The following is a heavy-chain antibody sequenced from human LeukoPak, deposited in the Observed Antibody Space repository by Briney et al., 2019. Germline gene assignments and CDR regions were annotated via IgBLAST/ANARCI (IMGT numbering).Heavy chain of an antibody. CDR2: ISGRGGST. Sequence: GGSLRLSCAASGFTFSSYAMSWVRQAPGKGLEWVSAISGRGGSTYYADSVKGRFTISRDSSKNTLYLQMNSLRAEDTGVYYCAKDPLYCSGGSCYPTYAFDIWGQGTMVTVSS. V-gene: IGHV3-23*01. J-gene: IGHJ3*02. CDR3: AKDPLYCSGGSCYPTYAFDI. CDR1: GFTFSSYA. D-gene: IGHD2-15*01.